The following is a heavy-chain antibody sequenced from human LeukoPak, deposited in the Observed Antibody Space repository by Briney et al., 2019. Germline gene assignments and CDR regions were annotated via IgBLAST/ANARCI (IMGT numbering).Heavy chain of an antibody. V-gene: IGHV4-38-2*02. CDR3: ARSLAAAGTEGYFDY. J-gene: IGHJ4*02. CDR2: VYHSGST. Sequence: PSETLSLTCTVSGNSINSGYYWGWIRQPPGKGLEWIGSVYHSGSTYRNLSLKSRVTISVDTSKNQFSLRLTSVTAADTAVYYCARSLAAAGTEGYFDYWGQGTLVTVSS. CDR1: GNSINSGYY. D-gene: IGHD6-13*01.